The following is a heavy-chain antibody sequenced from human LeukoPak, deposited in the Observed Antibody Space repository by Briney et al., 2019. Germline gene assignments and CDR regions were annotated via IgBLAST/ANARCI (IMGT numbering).Heavy chain of an antibody. CDR1: GYTFTRYA. CDR3: ARDPSNTSGWYIYFDY. Sequence: ASVKVSCKAFGYTFTRYAISWVRQAPGQGLEWTGWISTYNGDTRFPQNLQGRVTMTTDTSTNTAYMELRSLRSDGTAVYYCARDPSNTSGWYIYFDYWAQGTLVTVSS. CDR2: ISTYNGDT. V-gene: IGHV1-18*01. D-gene: IGHD6-19*01. J-gene: IGHJ4*02.